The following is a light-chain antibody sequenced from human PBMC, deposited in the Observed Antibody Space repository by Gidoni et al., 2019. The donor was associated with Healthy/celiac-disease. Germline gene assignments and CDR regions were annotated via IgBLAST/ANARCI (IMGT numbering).Light chain of an antibody. CDR3: QQSYSTPWT. Sequence: DIQMTQSPSSLSASVGDRVTITCRASQNISSYLNWYQQKPGKAPKLLIYAASSLQSGVPSRFSGSGPGTDFTLTISSLQPEDFATYYCQQSYSTPWTFXQXTKVXIE. J-gene: IGKJ1*01. V-gene: IGKV1-39*01. CDR2: AAS. CDR1: QNISSY.